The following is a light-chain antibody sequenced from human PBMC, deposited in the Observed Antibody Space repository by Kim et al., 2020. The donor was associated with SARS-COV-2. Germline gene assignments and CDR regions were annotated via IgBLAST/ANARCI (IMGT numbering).Light chain of an antibody. V-gene: IGKV3-20*01. CDR1: QAIGDSN. Sequence: LSPGEGATLSCRASQAIGDSNLAWYQHKPGQAPRLLIYDASRRVIGIPDRFTGSGSGTDFSLTITGLQPEDFAVYYCQQYVGSAVTFGQGTKLEI. CDR2: DAS. CDR3: QQYVGSAVT. J-gene: IGKJ2*01.